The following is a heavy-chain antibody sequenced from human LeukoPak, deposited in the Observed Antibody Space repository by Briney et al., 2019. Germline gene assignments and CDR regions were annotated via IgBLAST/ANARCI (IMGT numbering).Heavy chain of an antibody. CDR3: AREGAVRDIVVVPAAIADGAFDL. CDR1: GFTFISYS. CDR2: ISISSRYI. D-gene: IGHD2-2*01. Sequence: GGSLRLSCAASGFTFISYSMNWVRQAPGKGLEWVSSISISSRYIYYADSVKGRFTISRDNAKNSLYLQMNSLRPEDTAVYYCAREGAVRDIVVVPAAIADGAFDLWGQGTMVTVS. J-gene: IGHJ3*01. V-gene: IGHV3-21*01.